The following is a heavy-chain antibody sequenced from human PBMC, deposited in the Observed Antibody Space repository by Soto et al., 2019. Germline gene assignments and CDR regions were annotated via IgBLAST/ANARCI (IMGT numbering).Heavy chain of an antibody. J-gene: IGHJ3*02. CDR1: GYTFINFF. CDR2: INPSGGAT. V-gene: IGHV1-46*01. CDR3: ARSHCSGGSCYLGAFDI. Sequence: ASVKVSCEASGYTFINFFIHWVRQAPGQGLEWVGIINPSGGATTYPQKFQGRVTMTRDTSTSTVYMDVSSLRFDDTAVYYCARSHCSGGSCYLGAFDIWGQGTMVTVSS. D-gene: IGHD2-15*01.